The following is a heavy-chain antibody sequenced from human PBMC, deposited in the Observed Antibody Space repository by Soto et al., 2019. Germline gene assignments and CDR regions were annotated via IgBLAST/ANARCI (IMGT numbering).Heavy chain of an antibody. J-gene: IGHJ4*02. Sequence: LSLTCTVSGXSISSGDYYWSWIRQPPGKGLEWIGYIYYSGSTYYNPSLKSRVTISVDTSKNQFSLKLSSVTAADTAVYYCARGPYDFWSGPRKYYFDYWGQGTPVTVSS. CDR3: ARGPYDFWSGPRKYYFDY. CDR2: IYYSGST. D-gene: IGHD3-3*01. CDR1: GXSISSGDYY. V-gene: IGHV4-30-4*01.